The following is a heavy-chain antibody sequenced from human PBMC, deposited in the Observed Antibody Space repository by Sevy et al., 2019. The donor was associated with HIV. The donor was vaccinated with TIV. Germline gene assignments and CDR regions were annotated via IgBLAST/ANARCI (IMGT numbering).Heavy chain of an antibody. CDR1: GYTFTSYG. CDR3: ARDRGGVAATIDVAFDI. Sequence: ASVKVSCKASGYTFTSYGISWVRQAPGQGLEWMGWISAYNGNTNYAQKLQGRVTMTTDTSTITAYMELRSLRSDDTAVYYCARDRGGVAATIDVAFDIWGQGTMVTVSS. V-gene: IGHV1-18*04. CDR2: ISAYNGNT. D-gene: IGHD2-15*01. J-gene: IGHJ3*02.